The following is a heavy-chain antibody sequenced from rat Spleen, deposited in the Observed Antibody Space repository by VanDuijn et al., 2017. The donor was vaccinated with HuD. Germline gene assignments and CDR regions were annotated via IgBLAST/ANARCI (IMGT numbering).Heavy chain of an antibody. V-gene: IGHV5-29*01. J-gene: IGHJ2*01. CDR1: GFTFSNYD. CDR3: TRHDGKYGGYSDYFDY. Sequence: LVQPGRSLKLSCAASGFTFSNYDMAWVRQAPTKGLEWVATISYDGYTTYYRDSVKGRFTISRDNAKSTLYLQMNSLRSEDTATYYCTRHDGKYGGYSDYFDYWGQGVMVTVSS. CDR2: ISYDGYTT. D-gene: IGHD1-11*01.